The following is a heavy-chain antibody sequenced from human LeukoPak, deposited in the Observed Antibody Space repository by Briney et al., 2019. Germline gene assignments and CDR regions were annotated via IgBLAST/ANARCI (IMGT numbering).Heavy chain of an antibody. CDR3: ARVQGIVGGRFDY. V-gene: IGHV4-38-2*02. CDR2: IYHSGST. Sequence: SETLSLTCTVSGYSISSGYYWGWIRQPPGKGLEWIGSIYHSGSTYYNPSLKSRVTISVDTSKNQFSLKLSSVTVADTAVYYCARVQGIVGGRFDYWGQGTLVTVSS. D-gene: IGHD1-26*01. J-gene: IGHJ4*02. CDR1: GYSISSGYY.